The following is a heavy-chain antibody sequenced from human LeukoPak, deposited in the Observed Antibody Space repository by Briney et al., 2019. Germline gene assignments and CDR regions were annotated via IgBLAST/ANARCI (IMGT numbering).Heavy chain of an antibody. Sequence: GGSLRLSCAASGFPFSNTWMSWVRQAPGKGLEWVANMKEDGGEITYVDSGKGRFTIDRDNAKNSLYLQMNSLRVDDTAVYYCARDRGYSTCDYWGQGTLVTVSS. J-gene: IGHJ4*02. CDR3: ARDRGYSTCDY. CDR2: MKEDGGEI. V-gene: IGHV3-7*01. CDR1: GFPFSNTW. D-gene: IGHD4-23*01.